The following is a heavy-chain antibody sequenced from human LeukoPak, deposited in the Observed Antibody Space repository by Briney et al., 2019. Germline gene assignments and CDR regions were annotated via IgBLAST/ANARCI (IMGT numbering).Heavy chain of an antibody. V-gene: IGHV4-31*03. Sequence: NPSETLSLTCTVSGSSITTGNYYWSWIRQHPEKGLEWIGYIYYSGSTYYNPSLKSRVTISIDTSMYYFSLNLSSVTAADTAVYYCARKRADTWYYFDYWGQGTLVTVSS. J-gene: IGHJ4*02. CDR2: IYYSGST. CDR3: ARKRADTWYYFDY. CDR1: GSSITTGNYY. D-gene: IGHD2-2*02.